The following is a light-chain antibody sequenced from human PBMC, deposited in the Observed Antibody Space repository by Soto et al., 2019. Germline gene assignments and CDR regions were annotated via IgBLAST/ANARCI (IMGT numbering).Light chain of an antibody. Sequence: IVMTQSSVSLPVTPGEPASISCKSSQRLLHSDGYKYLDWYVQKAGQSPQLLIYLGSHRASGVPDRISGSGSGTDFTLKISKVEADDVGVYYCMQTLQTPFTFGPGTKVDIE. CDR2: LGS. CDR3: MQTLQTPFT. J-gene: IGKJ3*01. V-gene: IGKV2-28*01. CDR1: QRLLHSDGYKY.